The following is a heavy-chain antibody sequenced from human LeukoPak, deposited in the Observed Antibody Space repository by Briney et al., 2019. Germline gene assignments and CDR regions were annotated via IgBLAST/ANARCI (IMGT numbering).Heavy chain of an antibody. D-gene: IGHD6-19*01. Sequence: GGSLRLSCAASGFAFSFYAMSWLRQPPGKGLEWVSTINANSGTTSYAASVRGRFTISRDNSKDTLYLQVNTLRADDTATYYCAKPVSGGLAVTADWFHPWGQGTLVVVSS. CDR1: GFAFSFYA. V-gene: IGHV3-23*01. J-gene: IGHJ5*01. CDR2: INANSGTT. CDR3: AKPVSGGLAVTADWFHP.